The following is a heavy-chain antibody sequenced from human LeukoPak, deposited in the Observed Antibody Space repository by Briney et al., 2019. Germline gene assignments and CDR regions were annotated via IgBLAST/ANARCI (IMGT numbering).Heavy chain of an antibody. CDR3: ARVAVAAYYFDY. V-gene: IGHV4-34*01. CDR2: INHSGST. CDR1: GGSFSGYY. J-gene: IGHJ4*02. D-gene: IGHD6-19*01. Sequence: SETLSLTCAVYGGSFSGYYWSWIRQPPGKGPEWIGEINHSGSTNYNPSLKSRVTISVDTSKNQFSLKLSSVTAADTAVYYCARVAVAAYYFDYWGQGTLVTVSS.